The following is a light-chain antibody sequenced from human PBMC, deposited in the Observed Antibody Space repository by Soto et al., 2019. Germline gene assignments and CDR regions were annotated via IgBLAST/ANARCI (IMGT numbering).Light chain of an antibody. Sequence: EIGMPQSQDTLSVSPGERATLSFRASQSVFSSLAWYQQKPGQAPRLLIYGAATRATGIPARFSGSGSGTEFTLTISSLQSEDFAVYYCQQYHNLPAFGQGSK. CDR3: QQYHNLPA. CDR2: GAA. CDR1: QSVFSS. J-gene: IGKJ1*01. V-gene: IGKV3-15*01.